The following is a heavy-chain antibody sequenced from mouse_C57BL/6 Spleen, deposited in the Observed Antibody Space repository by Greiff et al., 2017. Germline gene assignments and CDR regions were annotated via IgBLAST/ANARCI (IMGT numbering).Heavy chain of an antibody. D-gene: IGHD1-1*01. CDR1: GYTFTDYY. J-gene: IGHJ3*01. Sequence: EVQLQQSGPELVKPGASVKISCKASGYTFTDYYMNWVKQSHGKSLEWIGDINPNNGGTSYNQKFKGKATLTVDKSSSTAYMELRSLTSEDSAVYYCARRGSSTGFAYWGQGTLVTVSA. CDR2: INPNNGGT. V-gene: IGHV1-26*01. CDR3: ARRGSSTGFAY.